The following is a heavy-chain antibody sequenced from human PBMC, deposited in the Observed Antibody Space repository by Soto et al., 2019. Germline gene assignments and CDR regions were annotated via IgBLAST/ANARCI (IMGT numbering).Heavy chain of an antibody. CDR3: ARGDRGAFDL. D-gene: IGHD1-26*01. Sequence: EVQLVESGGGLVQPGESLRLSCAASGFTFDYYWMHWVRQAPGKGLVWVSRIHSDGTSTTYADSVKGRFTISRDNAKNTLSLQMNSLRAEDTAVYYCARGDRGAFDLWGQGTVVTDSS. CDR1: GFTFDYYW. V-gene: IGHV3-74*01. CDR2: IHSDGTST. J-gene: IGHJ3*01.